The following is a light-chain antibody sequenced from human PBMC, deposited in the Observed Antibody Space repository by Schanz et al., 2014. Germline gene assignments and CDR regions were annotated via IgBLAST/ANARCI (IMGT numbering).Light chain of an antibody. CDR3: HSYDSFLSAVV. V-gene: IGLV1-47*01. CDR1: SSNIGSQY. CDR2: RNN. J-gene: IGLJ2*01. Sequence: QSVLTQPPSASGTPGQIITVSCSGSSSNIGSQYVYWFQQFPGMAPKLLIYRNNQRPSGVPDRFSGSKSGTSASLVISGLQAEDEGDYYCHSYDSFLSAVVFGGGTKLTVL.